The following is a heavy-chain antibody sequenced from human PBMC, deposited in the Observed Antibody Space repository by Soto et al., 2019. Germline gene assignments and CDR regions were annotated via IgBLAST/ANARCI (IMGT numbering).Heavy chain of an antibody. J-gene: IGHJ6*02. CDR3: ARYYDFWSGYYRLDGMDV. Sequence: ASVKVSCKASGYTFTSYGISWVRQAPGQGLEWMGWISAYNGNTNYAQKLQGRVTMTTDTSTGTAYMELRSLRSDDTAVYYCARYYDFWSGYYRLDGMDVWGQGTTVTVSS. CDR1: GYTFTSYG. V-gene: IGHV1-18*04. CDR2: ISAYNGNT. D-gene: IGHD3-3*01.